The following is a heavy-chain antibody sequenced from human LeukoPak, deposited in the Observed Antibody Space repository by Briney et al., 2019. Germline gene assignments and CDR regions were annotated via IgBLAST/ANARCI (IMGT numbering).Heavy chain of an antibody. CDR2: IYYSVST. D-gene: IGHD3-22*01. CDR3: ARQGEGYWTPSPVDY. Sequence: PSETLSLTCTVSGGAISSSSYYWGWIRQPPGTGREWLGSIYYSVSTYDNPSLKSRATISVKPSKNQFSLKLTSVTAADTAVYYCARQGEGYWTPSPVDYWGQGTLVTVSS. CDR1: GGAISSSSYY. J-gene: IGHJ4*02. V-gene: IGHV4-39*01.